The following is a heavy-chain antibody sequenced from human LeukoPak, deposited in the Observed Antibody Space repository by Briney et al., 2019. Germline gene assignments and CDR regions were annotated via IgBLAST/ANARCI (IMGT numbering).Heavy chain of an antibody. V-gene: IGHV4-38-2*02. CDR2: IYHSGST. Sequence: SETLSLTCTVSGYSISSGYYWGWIRQPPGKGLEWIGSIYHSGSTYYNPSLKSRVTISVDTSKNQFSLKLSSVTAADTAVYYCGRGAGEVVTAPVDYWGQGTLVTVSS. J-gene: IGHJ4*02. D-gene: IGHD2-21*02. CDR1: GYSISSGYY. CDR3: GRGAGEVVTAPVDY.